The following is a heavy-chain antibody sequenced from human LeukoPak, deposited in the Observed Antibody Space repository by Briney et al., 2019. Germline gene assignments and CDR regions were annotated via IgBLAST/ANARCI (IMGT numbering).Heavy chain of an antibody. CDR3: ARLYRWFDP. CDR1: GGSFSGYY. V-gene: IGHV4-34*01. J-gene: IGHJ5*02. D-gene: IGHD2-15*01. Sequence: SETLSLTCAVYGGSFSGYYWSWIRQPPGKGLEWIGEINHSESTNYNPSLKSRVTISVDTFKNQFSLKLSSVTAADTAVYYCARLYRWFDPWGQGTLVTVSS. CDR2: INHSEST.